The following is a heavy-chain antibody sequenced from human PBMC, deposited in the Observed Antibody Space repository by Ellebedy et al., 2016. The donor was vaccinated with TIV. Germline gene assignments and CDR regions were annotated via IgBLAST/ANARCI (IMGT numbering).Heavy chain of an antibody. CDR1: GFTFSSYW. V-gene: IGHV3-7*01. CDR2: IKQDGSEK. CDR3: ARSPGVRGSGFDY. Sequence: PGGSLRLSCAASGFTFSSYWMSWVRQAPGKGLEWVANIKQDGSEKYYVDSVKGRFTISRDNAKNSLYLQMNSLRAEDTAVYYCARSPGVRGSGFDYWGQGTLVTVSS. J-gene: IGHJ4*02. D-gene: IGHD3-10*01.